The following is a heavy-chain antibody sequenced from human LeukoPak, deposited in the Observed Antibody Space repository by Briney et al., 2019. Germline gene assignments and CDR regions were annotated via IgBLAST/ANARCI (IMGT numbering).Heavy chain of an antibody. V-gene: IGHV4-34*01. CDR3: ARGLELRSYYYYYMDV. CDR2: INHSGST. CDR1: GGSFSGYY. Sequence: KPSETLSLTCAVYGGSFSGYYWSWIRQPPGKGLEWIGEINHSGSTNYNPSLKSRVTISVDTSKNQFSRKLSSVTAADTAVYYCARGLELRSYYYYYMDVWGKGTTVTVSS. D-gene: IGHD1-7*01. J-gene: IGHJ6*03.